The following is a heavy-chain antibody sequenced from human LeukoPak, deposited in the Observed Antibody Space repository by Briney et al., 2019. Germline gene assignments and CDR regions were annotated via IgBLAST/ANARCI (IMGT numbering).Heavy chain of an antibody. V-gene: IGHV3-33*01. D-gene: IGHD2-15*01. CDR2: IWYDGSNK. CDR3: ASSEGGYIDY. CDR1: GFTFSSYG. Sequence: GGSLRLSCAASGFTFSSYGMHWVRQAPGKGLEWMAVIWYDGSNKYYADSVKGRFTISRDNSKNTLYLQMNSLRAEDTAVYYCASSEGGYIDYWGQGTLVTVSS. J-gene: IGHJ4*02.